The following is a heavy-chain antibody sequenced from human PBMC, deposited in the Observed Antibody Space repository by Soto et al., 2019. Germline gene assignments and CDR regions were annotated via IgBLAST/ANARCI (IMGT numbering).Heavy chain of an antibody. D-gene: IGHD3-10*01. V-gene: IGHV3-23*01. CDR3: AKTPLAVSPGTFWFDP. CDR2: ISASGDST. CDR1: GFTFTSYA. J-gene: IGHJ5*02. Sequence: WGSLRLSCAASGFTFTSYAIIWFRHPPRQGLEWVSAISASGDSTYYADAVKGRFIILSDNTKNTLYLEMNSLSAEDTALYCCAKTPLAVSPGTFWFDPWGQGTLVTVSS.